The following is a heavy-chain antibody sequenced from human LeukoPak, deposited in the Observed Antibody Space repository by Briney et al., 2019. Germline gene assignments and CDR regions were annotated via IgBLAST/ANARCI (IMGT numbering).Heavy chain of an antibody. CDR3: ARVPAARWLDP. CDR1: GFTFSSYA. J-gene: IGHJ5*02. V-gene: IGHV3-23*01. Sequence: GGPLPLSCASPGFTFSSYAISWVRQAPGKGLESVSTISGIGVSTYYADSVGGRFTISRDNSKNTLYLQMTSLSAEDTALYYCARVPAARWLDPWGQGTLVTVSS. CDR2: ISGIGVST. D-gene: IGHD2-2*01.